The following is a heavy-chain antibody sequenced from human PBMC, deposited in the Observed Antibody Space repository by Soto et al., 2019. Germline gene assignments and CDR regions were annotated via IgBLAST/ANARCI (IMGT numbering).Heavy chain of an antibody. Sequence: GGSLRLSCAASGFTFSDYYMSWIRQAPGKGLEWVSYISSSGSTIYYADSVKGRFTISRDNAKNSLYLQMNSLRAEDTAVYYCARDEIMITFGDNWFDPWGQGTLVTVSS. J-gene: IGHJ5*02. CDR1: GFTFSDYY. V-gene: IGHV3-11*01. CDR2: ISSSGSTI. D-gene: IGHD3-16*01. CDR3: ARDEIMITFGDNWFDP.